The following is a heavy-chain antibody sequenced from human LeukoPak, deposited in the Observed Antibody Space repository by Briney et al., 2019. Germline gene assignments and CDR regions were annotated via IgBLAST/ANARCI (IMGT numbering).Heavy chain of an antibody. D-gene: IGHD1-26*01. J-gene: IGHJ4*02. V-gene: IGHV3-7*01. Sequence: GGSLRLSCAASGFTFSSYWMSWVRQAPGKGLEWVAHIKQDGSEKYYVDSVKGRFTISRDNAKNSLYLQMNSLRAEDTAVYYCARDRYRGSYDYWGQGTLVTVSS. CDR3: ARDRYRGSYDY. CDR2: IKQDGSEK. CDR1: GFTFSSYW.